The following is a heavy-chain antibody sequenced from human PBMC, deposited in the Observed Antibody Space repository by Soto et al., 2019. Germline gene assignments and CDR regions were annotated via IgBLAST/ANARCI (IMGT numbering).Heavy chain of an antibody. J-gene: IGHJ6*02. CDR1: GFTFSSYA. CDR2: ISYDGSNK. Sequence: GGSLRLSCAASGFTFSSYAMHWVRQAPGKGLEWVAVISYDGSNKYYADSVKGRFTISRDNSKNTLYLQMNSLRAEDTAVYYCARDAIQCSSTSCYGYYYYGMDVWGQGTTVPVSS. CDR3: ARDAIQCSSTSCYGYYYYGMDV. D-gene: IGHD2-2*01. V-gene: IGHV3-30-3*01.